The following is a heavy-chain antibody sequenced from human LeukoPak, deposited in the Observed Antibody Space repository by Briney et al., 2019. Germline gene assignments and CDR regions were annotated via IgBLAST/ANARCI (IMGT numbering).Heavy chain of an antibody. J-gene: IGHJ2*01. CDR2: IYSGGST. Sequence: GGSLRLSCAASGFTVSSNYMSWVRQAPGKGLEWVSVIYSGGSTYYADSVKGRFTISRDNSKNSLYLQMNSLRAEDTAVYYCARNKGPAAIYWYFDLWGRGTLVTVSS. D-gene: IGHD2-2*02. CDR3: ARNKGPAAIYWYFDL. V-gene: IGHV3-53*01. CDR1: GFTVSSNY.